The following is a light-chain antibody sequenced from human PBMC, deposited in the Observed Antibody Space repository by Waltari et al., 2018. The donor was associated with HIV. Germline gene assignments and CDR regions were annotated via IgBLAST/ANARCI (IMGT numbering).Light chain of an antibody. CDR2: EVS. J-gene: IGLJ2*01. CDR1: SSDVGGYNA. CDR3: SSYTSSDTVV. V-gene: IGLV2-14*01. Sequence: QSALTQPASVSGSPGQSISISCNGTSSDVGGYNAVSWYQQHPAKAPKLVILEVSNRPSGVSNRFSGSKSGNRASLTISGLQAEDEAYYYCSSYTSSDTVVFGGGTKVTVL.